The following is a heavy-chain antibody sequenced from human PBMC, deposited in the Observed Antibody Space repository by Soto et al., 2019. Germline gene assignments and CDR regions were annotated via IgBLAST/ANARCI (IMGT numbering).Heavy chain of an antibody. D-gene: IGHD6-13*01. CDR1: GFTFTSSA. J-gene: IGHJ6*02. V-gene: IGHV1-58*01. CDR2: IVVGSGNT. CDR3: AVGKWQQLVGDYYYYGMDV. Sequence: SVKVSCKASGFTFTSSAVQWVRQARGQRLEWIGWIVVGSGNTNYAQKFQERVTITRDMSTSTAYMELSSLRSEDTAVYYCAVGKWQQLVGDYYYYGMDVWGQGTTVTVSS.